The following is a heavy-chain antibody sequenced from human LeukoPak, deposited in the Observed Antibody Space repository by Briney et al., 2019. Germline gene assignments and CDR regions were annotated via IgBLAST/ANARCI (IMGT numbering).Heavy chain of an antibody. D-gene: IGHD3-9*01. V-gene: IGHV2-5*01. CDR2: VYWNDNK. CDR3: VKRLGSTGYFDS. Sequence: ESGPTLVKPTQTLTLTCTFSGFSLSTSGVGVAWVRQPPGKALERLGLVYWNDNKFYRPSLKDRLAITKDSSKNLVVLTLTSMDPVDTATYYCVKRLGSTGYFDSWGPGAPVIVSS. J-gene: IGHJ5*01. CDR1: GFSLSTSGVG.